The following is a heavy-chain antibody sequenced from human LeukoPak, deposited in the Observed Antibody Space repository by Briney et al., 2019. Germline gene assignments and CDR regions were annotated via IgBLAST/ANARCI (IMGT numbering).Heavy chain of an antibody. J-gene: IGHJ4*02. Sequence: GASVKVSCKASGYTFTSYAMHWVRQAPGQRLEWMGWINAGNGNTKYSQKFQGRVTITRDTSASTAYMELSSLRSEDTAVYYCVQSGYSGYDWTGDYWGQGTLVTVSS. CDR3: VQSGYSGYDWTGDY. V-gene: IGHV1-3*01. CDR2: INAGNGNT. D-gene: IGHD5-12*01. CDR1: GYTFTSYA.